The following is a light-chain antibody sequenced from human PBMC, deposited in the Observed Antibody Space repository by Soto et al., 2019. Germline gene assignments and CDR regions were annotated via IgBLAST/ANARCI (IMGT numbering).Light chain of an antibody. CDR2: GAS. V-gene: IGKV1-5*01. J-gene: IGKJ1*01. CDR1: QSISTW. CDR3: QQHNGYSERM. Sequence: DIKMTQSPSTLSASAGDRVTITCRASQSISTWLAWYQQKPGKAPKLLIYGASSLASGVPSRFSGSGSETEFTLTISSLQPDDFATYYCQQHNGYSERMFGQGTKVEV.